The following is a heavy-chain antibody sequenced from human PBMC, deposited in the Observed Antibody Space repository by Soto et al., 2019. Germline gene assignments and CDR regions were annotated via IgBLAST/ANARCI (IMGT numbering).Heavy chain of an antibody. V-gene: IGHV3-23*01. D-gene: IGHD3-10*01. CDR2: ISGSGGGT. CDR1: GFTFSSYA. CDR3: ARLGPYGSESYSFRYNWFDP. Sequence: GGSLRLSCAASGFTFSSYAMSWVRQAPGKGLEWVSLISGSGGGTYYADSVKGRFTISRDNSKNTLYLQMNSLRGEDTAMYYCARLGPYGSESYSFRYNWFDPWGQGTQVTVSS. J-gene: IGHJ5*02.